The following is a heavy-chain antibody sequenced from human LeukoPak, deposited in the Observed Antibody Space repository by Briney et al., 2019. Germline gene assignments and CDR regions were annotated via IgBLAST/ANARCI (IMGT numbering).Heavy chain of an antibody. CDR1: GGSISSGDYY. D-gene: IGHD3-22*01. V-gene: IGHV4-30-4*01. CDR3: ARALYYYDSSGYYNYFDY. CDR2: IYYSGST. Sequence: NPSETLSLTCTVAGGSISSGDYYWSWIRQPPGKGLECIGYIYYSGSTYYNPSLKSRVTISVDTSKNQFSLKLSSVTAADTAVYYCARALYYYDSSGYYNYFDYWGQGTLVTVSS. J-gene: IGHJ4*02.